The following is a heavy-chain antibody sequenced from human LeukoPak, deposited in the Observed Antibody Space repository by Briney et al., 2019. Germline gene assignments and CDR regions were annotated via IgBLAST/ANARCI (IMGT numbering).Heavy chain of an antibody. J-gene: IGHJ4*02. Sequence: SETLSLTCTVSGGSISSYYWSWIRRPPGEGLEWIGYIYYSGRTNYNPSLKSRVTISVDTSKNHFSLKLSSVTAADTAVYYCARVTVSIYGDPYYFDYWGQGTLVTVSS. V-gene: IGHV4-59*01. CDR2: IYYSGRT. D-gene: IGHD4-17*01. CDR3: ARVTVSIYGDPYYFDY. CDR1: GGSISSYY.